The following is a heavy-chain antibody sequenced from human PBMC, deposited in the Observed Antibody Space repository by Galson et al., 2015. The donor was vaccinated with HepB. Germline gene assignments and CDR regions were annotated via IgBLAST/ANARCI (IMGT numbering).Heavy chain of an antibody. D-gene: IGHD1-26*01. V-gene: IGHV3-33*01. J-gene: IGHJ4*02. CDR1: GFSFSSYG. Sequence: SLRLSCAASGFSFSSYGMHWVRQAPGKGLEWVAVIWYDGSNENYADSVKGRFTIFRDNSKNTLYLQMNSLRAEDTAVYYCATQGGYWGQGTLVTVSS. CDR2: IWYDGSNE. CDR3: ATQGGY.